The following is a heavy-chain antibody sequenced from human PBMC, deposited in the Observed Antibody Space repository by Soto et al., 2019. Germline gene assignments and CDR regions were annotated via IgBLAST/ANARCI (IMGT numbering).Heavy chain of an antibody. V-gene: IGHV3-7*01. D-gene: IGHD4-17*01. CDR3: AREGLNYGDLAMDH. J-gene: IGHJ4*02. CDR1: GFTFSSYW. Sequence: GGSLRLSCAASGFTFSSYWMSWVRQAPGKGLEWVANIKQDGSEKYYVDSVKGRFTISRDNAKNSLYLQMNSLRAEDTAVYYCAREGLNYGDLAMDHWGQGTLVTVSS. CDR2: IKQDGSEK.